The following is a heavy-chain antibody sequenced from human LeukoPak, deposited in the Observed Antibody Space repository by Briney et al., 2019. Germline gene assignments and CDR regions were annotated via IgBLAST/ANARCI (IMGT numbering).Heavy chain of an antibody. CDR3: AKDLLSSMVRGVTIEGHDY. CDR1: GFIFSNYA. CDR2: ICNSGGST. D-gene: IGHD3-10*01. V-gene: IGHV3-23*01. J-gene: IGHJ4*02. Sequence: PGGSLRLSCAASGFIFSNYAMSWVRQAPGKGLEWVAAICNSGGSTYYADSVKGRFTVSRDNSKSTLNLQMNSLRVEDTAVYYCAKDLLSSMVRGVTIEGHDYWGQGTLVTVFS.